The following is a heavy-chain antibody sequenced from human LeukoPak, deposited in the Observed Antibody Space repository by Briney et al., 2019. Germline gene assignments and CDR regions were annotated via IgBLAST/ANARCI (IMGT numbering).Heavy chain of an antibody. CDR3: ARDRWDYDYVWGSYPTDY. CDR2: ISSSSSYI. Sequence: GGSLRLSCAASGFTFSSYSMNWVRQAPGKGLEWVSSISSSSSYIYYADSVKGRFTISRDNAKNSLYLQMNSLRAEDTAVYYCARDRWDYDYVWGSYPTDYWGQGTLVTVSS. D-gene: IGHD3-16*02. CDR1: GFTFSSYS. J-gene: IGHJ4*02. V-gene: IGHV3-21*01.